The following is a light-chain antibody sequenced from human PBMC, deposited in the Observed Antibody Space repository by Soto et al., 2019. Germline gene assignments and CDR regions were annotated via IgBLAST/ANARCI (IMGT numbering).Light chain of an antibody. V-gene: IGLV2-23*01. J-gene: IGLJ2*01. CDR2: EGT. CDR1: SSDVGSLNL. CDR3: CSFGGSTTYVL. Sequence: QSALTQPASVSGSPGQSIAISCTGTSSDVGSLNLVSWYQQHPGKAPKLLIYEGTKWPSGVSNRFSGSKSGNTASLTISGLQAEDEADYYCCSFGGSTTYVLFGGGTKLTVL.